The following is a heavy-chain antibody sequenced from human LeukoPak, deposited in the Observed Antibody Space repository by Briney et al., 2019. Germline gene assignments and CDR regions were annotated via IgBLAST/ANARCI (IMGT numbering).Heavy chain of an antibody. CDR1: GYTFTSYG. D-gene: IGHD3-9*01. J-gene: IGHJ4*02. CDR3: ARPDVLRYFDWTFDY. Sequence: GASVKVSCKASGYTFTSYGISWVRQAPGQGLEWMGWISAYNGNTNYAQKLQGRVTMTTDTSTSTAYMELRSLRSDDTAVYYCARPDVLRYFDWTFDYWGQGTLVTVSS. V-gene: IGHV1-18*01. CDR2: ISAYNGNT.